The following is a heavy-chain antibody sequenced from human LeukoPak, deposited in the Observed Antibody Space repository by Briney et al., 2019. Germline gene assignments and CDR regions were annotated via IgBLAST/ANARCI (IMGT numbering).Heavy chain of an antibody. D-gene: IGHD3-22*01. CDR1: GYSVTELS. Sequence: ASVKVSCKVSGYSVTELSMHWVRQAPGLGLEWMGGFNREDAAPIYAQQFQGRVTMTEDTSTDTAYMELSSLRSGDTALYYCATLDSYYDKSGRPLLPDWGQGTLVTVSS. CDR2: FNREDAAP. V-gene: IGHV1-24*01. J-gene: IGHJ4*02. CDR3: ATLDSYYDKSGRPLLPD.